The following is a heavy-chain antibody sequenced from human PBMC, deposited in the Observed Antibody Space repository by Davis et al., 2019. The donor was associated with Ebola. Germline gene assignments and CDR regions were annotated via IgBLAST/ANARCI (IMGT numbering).Heavy chain of an antibody. V-gene: IGHV5-51*01. CDR3: ARHYGGKGYFDY. J-gene: IGHJ4*02. CDR1: GYRFTSYW. Sequence: GESLKISCKGSGYRFTSYWIGWVRQKPGKGLEWMGIIYPDDSDTRYSPSFQGQVTMSADESISTAYLQWSSLKASDTAIYYCARHYGGKGYFDYWGQGTLVTVSS. D-gene: IGHD4-23*01. CDR2: IYPDDSDT.